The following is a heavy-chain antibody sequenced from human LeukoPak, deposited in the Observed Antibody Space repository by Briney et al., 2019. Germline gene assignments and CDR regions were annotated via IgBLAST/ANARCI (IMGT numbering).Heavy chain of an antibody. CDR2: LYSGGST. V-gene: IGHV3-53*01. CDR3: ARVRGSNWLDP. J-gene: IGHJ5*02. Sequence: GGSLRLSCAASGFTVSSNYMSWVRQAPGKGLEWVSVLYSGGSTYYADSVKGRFTVSRDNSKNTVYLQMNSLRVEDTAVYYCARVRGSNWLDPWGQGTLVTVSS. CDR1: GFTVSSNY. D-gene: IGHD3-16*01.